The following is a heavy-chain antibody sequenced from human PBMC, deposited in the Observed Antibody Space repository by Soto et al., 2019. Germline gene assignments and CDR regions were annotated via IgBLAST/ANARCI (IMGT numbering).Heavy chain of an antibody. Sequence: PGGSLRLSCAASGFTFTNYAMNWVRQAPGKGLEWVSTITGGGGGRTNYADSVKGRFTISRDNSKNTLYLQMNSLRAEDTAVYYCAKDFAPYYDILTGYPTGWFDPWGQGTLVTVSS. CDR2: ITGGGGGRT. D-gene: IGHD3-9*01. V-gene: IGHV3-23*01. CDR1: GFTFTNYA. CDR3: AKDFAPYYDILTGYPTGWFDP. J-gene: IGHJ5*02.